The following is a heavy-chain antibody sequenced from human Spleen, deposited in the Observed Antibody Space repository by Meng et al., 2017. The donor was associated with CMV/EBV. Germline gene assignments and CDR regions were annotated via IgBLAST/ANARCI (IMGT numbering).Heavy chain of an antibody. V-gene: IGHV3-7*01. CDR2: IKPDDSEI. D-gene: IGHD2-2*01. Sequence: GGSLRLSCAASGFTFSSHFMTWVRQAPGKGLEWVANIKPDDSEINYVGSVKGRFTISRDNAKNSLYLQMTSLRVEDTAVYYCVRGVPTCFNCFQVWGQGTLVTVSS. J-gene: IGHJ1*01. CDR3: VRGVPTCFNCFQV. CDR1: GFTFSSHF.